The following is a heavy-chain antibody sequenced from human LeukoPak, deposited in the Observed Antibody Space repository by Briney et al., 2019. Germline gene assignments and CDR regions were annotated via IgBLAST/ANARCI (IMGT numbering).Heavy chain of an antibody. CDR1: GFTFSSYA. V-gene: IGHV3-30-3*01. J-gene: IGHJ4*02. D-gene: IGHD1/OR15-1a*01. Sequence: GGSLRLSCAASGFTFSSYAMHWVRQAPGKGLEWVAGISYHGSNKYYADSVKGRFTISRDNSKNTLYLQMNSLRAEDTAVYYCARDSDGTTFDYWGQGTLVTVSS. CDR2: ISYHGSNK. CDR3: ARDSDGTTFDY.